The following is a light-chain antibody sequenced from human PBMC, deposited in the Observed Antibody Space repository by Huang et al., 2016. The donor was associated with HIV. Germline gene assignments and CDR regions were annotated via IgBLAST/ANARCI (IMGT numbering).Light chain of an antibody. CDR3: QHYNNWPWWT. V-gene: IGKV3-15*01. Sequence: EVVMTQSPAILSVSPGERATLSCRASKRVTSNLAWYQENPGQAPRLLIYRASTRATGIPARFSGSGSGTEFTLTISSLQSEDFAVYYCQHYNNWPWWTFGQGTKVEIK. CDR1: KRVTSN. CDR2: RAS. J-gene: IGKJ1*01.